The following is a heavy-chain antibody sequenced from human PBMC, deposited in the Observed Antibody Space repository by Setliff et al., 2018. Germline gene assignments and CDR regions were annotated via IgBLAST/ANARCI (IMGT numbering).Heavy chain of an antibody. Sequence: NPSETLSLTCTVSGGSISSGSYYWTWIRQPAGKGLEWIGHFYTSGSMNYSPSLKGRVTMSVDTSNNQLSLKLTSVSAADTAVYYCARAYYYASGNSHNYYMDVWGKGTAVTVSS. V-gene: IGHV4-61*09. CDR2: FYTSGSM. CDR1: GGSISSGSYY. D-gene: IGHD3-10*01. CDR3: ARAYYYASGNSHNYYMDV. J-gene: IGHJ6*03.